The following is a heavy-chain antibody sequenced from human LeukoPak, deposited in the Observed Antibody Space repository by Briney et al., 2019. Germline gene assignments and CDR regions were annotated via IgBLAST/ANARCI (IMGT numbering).Heavy chain of an antibody. D-gene: IGHD5-24*01. CDR3: ARGRWLPNAFDI. CDR1: GDSINSYY. V-gene: IGHV4-59*01. CDR2: IYYSGRT. J-gene: IGHJ3*02. Sequence: SETLSLTCTVSGDSINSYYWDWIRQPPGKGLEWIGYIYYSGRTDYNPSLKSRVTISVDTSKHQFSMKLKSVTAADTAVYFCARGRWLPNAFDIWGQGTMVTVFS.